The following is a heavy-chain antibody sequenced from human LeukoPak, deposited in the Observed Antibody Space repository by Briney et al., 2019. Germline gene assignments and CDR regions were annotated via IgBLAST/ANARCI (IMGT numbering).Heavy chain of an antibody. CDR1: GFTFSSNF. CDR2: IYSNGNG. D-gene: IGHD3-3*01. V-gene: IGHV3-53*01. J-gene: IGHJ6*02. Sequence: PGGSLRLSCAASGFTFSSNFMSWVRQTPGKGLEWDSIIYSNGNGYYAASVEGRFTISRDNSKNTMYLQMNSLRAEDTAVYYCARPLRFNNNMDVWGQGTTVTVSS. CDR3: ARPLRFNNNMDV.